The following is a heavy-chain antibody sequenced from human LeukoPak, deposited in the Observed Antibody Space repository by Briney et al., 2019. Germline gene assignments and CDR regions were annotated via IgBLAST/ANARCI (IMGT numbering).Heavy chain of an antibody. J-gene: IGHJ5*02. D-gene: IGHD1-26*01. V-gene: IGHV4-34*01. CDR3: ASTAGATTGWFDP. CDR2: INHSGST. CDR1: GGSFSGYY. Sequence: SETLSLTCAVYGGSFSGYYWSWIRQPPGKGLEWIGEINHSGSTNYNPSLKSRVTISVDTSKNQFSLKLSSVTAADTAVYYCASTAGATTGWFDPWGQGTLVTVSS.